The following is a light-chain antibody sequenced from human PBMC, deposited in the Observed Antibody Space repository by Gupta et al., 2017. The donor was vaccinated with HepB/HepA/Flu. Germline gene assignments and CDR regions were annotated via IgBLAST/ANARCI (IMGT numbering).Light chain of an antibody. J-gene: IGLJ3*02. V-gene: IGLV1-44*01. Sequence: QAVLTQPPSASGTPGQRATMTGTGTRPKVGNKPENWYRQFQGTAPNLLIYNNNQRPSGAPDRVPCSKSGTSASLAISGRQSEDKADYDCAAWDDSRKGVVFGGGTKLTVL. CDR1: RPKVGNKP. CDR2: NNN. CDR3: AAWDDSRKGVV.